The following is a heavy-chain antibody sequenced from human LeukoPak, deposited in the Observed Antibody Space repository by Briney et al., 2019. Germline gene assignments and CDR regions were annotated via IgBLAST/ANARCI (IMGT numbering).Heavy chain of an antibody. CDR2: IYPGDSDT. V-gene: IGHV5-51*01. D-gene: IGHD2-21*02. CDR3: ASGAYCGGDCYSGAFDI. CDR1: GYSFTNYW. Sequence: GEFLKISCKGSGYSFTNYWIGWVRQMPGKGLEWMGIIYPGDSDTRYSPSFQGQVTISADKSISTAYLQWRSLKASDTAMYYCASGAYCGGDCYSGAFDIWGQGTMVTVSS. J-gene: IGHJ3*02.